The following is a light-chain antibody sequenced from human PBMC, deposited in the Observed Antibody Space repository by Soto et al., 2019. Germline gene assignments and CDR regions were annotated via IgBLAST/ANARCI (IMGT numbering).Light chain of an antibody. V-gene: IGKV3-11*01. Sequence: EIVLTPSPATLSLSPGERATLSCRASQSVSSYLAWYQQKPGQAPRLLIYDASNRATGIPARFSGSGSGTDFTLTISSLEPEDFAVYYCQQYNNWPPTFGQGTKVDIK. CDR1: QSVSSY. CDR3: QQYNNWPPT. CDR2: DAS. J-gene: IGKJ1*01.